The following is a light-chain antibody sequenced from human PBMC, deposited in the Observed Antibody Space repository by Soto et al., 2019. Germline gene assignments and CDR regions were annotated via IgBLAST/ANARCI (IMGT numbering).Light chain of an antibody. V-gene: IGKV1-39*01. Sequence: DIHMTQXPXSLXSXXXNIFTXXXRASQNIITYLNWYQQKPGKAPKLLIYAASSLQSGVPSRFSGSGSGTTFSLTISSLQPEDFATYFCQQTHTVPRTFGQGTKVDI. CDR2: AAS. CDR3: QQTHTVPRT. J-gene: IGKJ1*01. CDR1: QNIITY.